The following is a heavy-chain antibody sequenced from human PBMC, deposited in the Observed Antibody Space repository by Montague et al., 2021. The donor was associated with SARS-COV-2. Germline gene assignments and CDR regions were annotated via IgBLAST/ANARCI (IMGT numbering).Heavy chain of an antibody. Sequence: CAISGDSVSSTSRSWNWIRQSLSRDVQWLGRTYHRSKWYNDYATSVKSRIIINPDTSKNQFSLQLNSVTPEDTAVYYCAYHSGSYVWFDPWGQGTLVTVSA. CDR2: TYHRSKWYN. CDR3: AYHSGSYVWFDP. D-gene: IGHD1-26*01. J-gene: IGHJ5*01. V-gene: IGHV6-1*01. CDR1: GDSVSSTSRS.